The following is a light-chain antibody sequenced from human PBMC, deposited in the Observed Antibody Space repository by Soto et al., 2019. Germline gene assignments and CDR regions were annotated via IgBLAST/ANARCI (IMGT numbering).Light chain of an antibody. V-gene: IGLV2-23*01. Sequence: QYALTQPASVSGSPGQSITISCTGTSSDVGNYNLVSWYQQHPGKAPKLMIYEGSRRPSGVSNRFSGSKSGNAASLTISGLQAEDEADYYCCSYASDSTYVFGSGTKLTVL. CDR2: EGS. CDR1: SSDVGNYNL. J-gene: IGLJ1*01. CDR3: CSYASDSTYV.